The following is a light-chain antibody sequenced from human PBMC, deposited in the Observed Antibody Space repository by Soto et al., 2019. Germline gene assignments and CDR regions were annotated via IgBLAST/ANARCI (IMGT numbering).Light chain of an antibody. Sequence: EIVLTPAPGTLSFSPGERATLSCRASQSVSSNSLAWYHQKPGQPPRLLMYGASSRATGIPDRFSGSGSGTDFTLTISRLEPEDFAMYYCQQYGSSLITFGQGTRLEIK. J-gene: IGKJ5*01. CDR2: GAS. V-gene: IGKV3-20*01. CDR3: QQYGSSLIT. CDR1: QSVSSNS.